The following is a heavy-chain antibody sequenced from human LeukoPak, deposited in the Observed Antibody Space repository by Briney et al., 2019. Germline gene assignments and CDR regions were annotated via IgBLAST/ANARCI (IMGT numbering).Heavy chain of an antibody. V-gene: IGHV1-69*13. Sequence: ASVKVSCKASGGTFSSYAISWVRQAPGQGLEWMGGIIPIFGTANYAQKFQGRVTITADESTSTAYMELSSLRSEDTAVYYCAKDLSPVLLWFGEDPDQTGFDSWGQGALVTVSS. CDR1: GGTFSSYA. J-gene: IGHJ5*01. D-gene: IGHD3-10*01. CDR2: IIPIFGTA. CDR3: AKDLSPVLLWFGEDPDQTGFDS.